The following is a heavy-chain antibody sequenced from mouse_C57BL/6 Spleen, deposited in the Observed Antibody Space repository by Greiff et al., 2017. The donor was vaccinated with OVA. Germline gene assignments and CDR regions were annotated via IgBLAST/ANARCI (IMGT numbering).Heavy chain of an antibody. CDR3: ARSNWGYWYFDV. Sequence: VQLQQSGPELVKPGASVKISCKASGYAFSSSWMNWVKQRPGKGLEWIGRIYPGDGDTNYNGKFKGKATLTADKSSSTAYMQLSSLTSEDSAVYFCARSNWGYWYFDVWGTGTTVTVSS. CDR1: GYAFSSSW. J-gene: IGHJ1*03. V-gene: IGHV1-82*01. D-gene: IGHD4-1*01. CDR2: IYPGDGDT.